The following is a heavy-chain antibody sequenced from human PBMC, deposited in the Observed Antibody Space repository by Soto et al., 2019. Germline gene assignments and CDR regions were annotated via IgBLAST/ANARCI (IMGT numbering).Heavy chain of an antibody. D-gene: IGHD2-21*02. Sequence: QVPLVQSGAEEKKPGASVKVSCKASGYTFTSYAMHWVRQAPGQRLEWMGWINAGNGNTKYSPNFQGRVTITRDTSASTAYMELSSLRSEDTAVYYCARSIVVVTALDYWGQGTLVYVSS. CDR1: GYTFTSYA. J-gene: IGHJ4*02. CDR2: INAGNGNT. CDR3: ARSIVVVTALDY. V-gene: IGHV1-3*05.